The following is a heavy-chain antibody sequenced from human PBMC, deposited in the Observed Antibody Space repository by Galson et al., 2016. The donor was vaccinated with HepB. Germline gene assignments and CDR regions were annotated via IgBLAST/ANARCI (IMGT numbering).Heavy chain of an antibody. V-gene: IGHV4-34*01. J-gene: IGHJ4*02. Sequence: SETLSLTCAVFGGSFSGSYWTWIRQPPGKGLEWIGEINHSGNTNNNLSLTSRVTISVDTSKNVVSLNLTSVSAADTGVCYCARGGKLGSYYYFDYWGQGIFVTVSS. CDR2: INHSGNT. CDR1: GGSFSGSY. D-gene: IGHD1-26*01. CDR3: ARGGKLGSYYYFDY.